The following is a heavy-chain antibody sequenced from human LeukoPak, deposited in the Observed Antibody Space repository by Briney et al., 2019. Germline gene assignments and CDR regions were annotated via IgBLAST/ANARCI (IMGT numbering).Heavy chain of an antibody. CDR1: GGSISSGGYY. Sequence: SQTLSLTCTVSGGSISSGGYYWSWIRQHPGKGLEWIGYIYYSGSTYYNPSLKSRVTISVDTSKNQFSLKLSSVTAADTAVYYCARGGGVWYDSSGYWFDYRGQGTLVTVSS. D-gene: IGHD3-22*01. J-gene: IGHJ4*02. CDR3: ARGGGVWYDSSGYWFDY. CDR2: IYYSGST. V-gene: IGHV4-31*03.